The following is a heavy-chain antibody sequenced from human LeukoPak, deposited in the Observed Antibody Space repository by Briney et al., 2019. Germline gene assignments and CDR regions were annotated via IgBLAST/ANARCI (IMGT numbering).Heavy chain of an antibody. D-gene: IGHD3-22*01. J-gene: IGHJ5*02. V-gene: IGHV3-7*01. CDR3: ARDPGYYDSSGYYYYWFDP. Sequence: GGSLRLSCAASGFTFSSYWMSWVRQAPGKGLEWEANIKQDGSEKYYVDSVNGRFTIFRDNAKNSLYLQMNSLRAEDTAVYYCARDPGYYDSSGYYYYWFDPWGQGTLVTVSS. CDR2: IKQDGSEK. CDR1: GFTFSSYW.